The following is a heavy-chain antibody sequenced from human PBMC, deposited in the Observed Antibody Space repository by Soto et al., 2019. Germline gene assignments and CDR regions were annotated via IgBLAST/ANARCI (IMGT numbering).Heavy chain of an antibody. J-gene: IGHJ3*02. Sequence: ETLSLTCTVSGYSISSSNWWGWIRQPPGKGLEWVSVIYSGGSTYYADSVKGRFTISRDNSKNTLYLQMNSLRAEDTAVYYCAREASRGFFAMYAFDIWGQGTMVTVSS. D-gene: IGHD3-3*01. CDR1: GYSISSSNW. V-gene: IGHV3-66*01. CDR3: AREASRGFFAMYAFDI. CDR2: IYSGGST.